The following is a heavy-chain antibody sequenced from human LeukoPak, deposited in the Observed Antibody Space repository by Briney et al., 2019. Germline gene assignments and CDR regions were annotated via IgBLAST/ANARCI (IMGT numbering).Heavy chain of an antibody. V-gene: IGHV1-2*02. CDR3: ARKERGDTYYYDSSGHADH. D-gene: IGHD3-22*01. J-gene: IGHJ4*02. CDR2: INPNSGGT. Sequence: GASVKVSCKASGYTFTGYYMHWVRQAPGQGLEWMGWINPNSGGTNYAQKFQGRVTMTRDTPISTAYMELSRLRSDDTAVYYCARKERGDTYYYDSSGHADHWGQGTLVTVSS. CDR1: GYTFTGYY.